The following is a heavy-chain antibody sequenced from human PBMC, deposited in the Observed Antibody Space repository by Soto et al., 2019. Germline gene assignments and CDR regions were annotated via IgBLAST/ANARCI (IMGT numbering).Heavy chain of an antibody. CDR2: VMPDGSEN. CDR1: GFTFSTYR. D-gene: IGHD5-12*01. CDR3: ARWRWLQSEIDY. J-gene: IGHJ4*02. V-gene: IGHV3-7*01. Sequence: EVQLVESGGGLVQPGESLRLSCTASGFTFSTYRMSWVRQAPGKGLEWVASVMPDGSENDYVDSVKGRFTISRDNAKYSVYLQMNSLSAEDTAVYYCARWRWLQSEIDYWGQGTLVTVAS.